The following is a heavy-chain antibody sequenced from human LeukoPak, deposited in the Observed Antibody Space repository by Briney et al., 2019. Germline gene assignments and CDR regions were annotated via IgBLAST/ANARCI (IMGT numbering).Heavy chain of an antibody. CDR2: IFRSGST. J-gene: IGHJ4*02. Sequence: SETLSLTCTVSGYSIGSGYHWGWIRQAPGRGLEWIGSIFRSGSTYYNPSLKSGVTMSVDTSKNHLSLKLSSVTAADTAVYYCARVNWVVDYWDQGTLVTVSS. V-gene: IGHV4-38-2*02. CDR1: GYSIGSGYH. CDR3: ARVNWVVDY. D-gene: IGHD7-27*01.